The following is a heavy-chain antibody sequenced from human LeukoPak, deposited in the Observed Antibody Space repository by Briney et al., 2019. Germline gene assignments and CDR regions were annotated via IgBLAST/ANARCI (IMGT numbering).Heavy chain of an antibody. CDR3: AKVFPVWGSYRLQAIDY. V-gene: IGHV3-20*04. Sequence: GGSLRLSCAASGFTFDDYGMSWVRQAPGKGLEWVSFISWNGGSTGYADSVKGRFTISRDNSKNTLYLQMNSLRAEDTAVYYCAKVFPVWGSYRLQAIDYWGQGTLVTVSS. CDR2: ISWNGGST. CDR1: GFTFDDYG. D-gene: IGHD3-16*02. J-gene: IGHJ4*02.